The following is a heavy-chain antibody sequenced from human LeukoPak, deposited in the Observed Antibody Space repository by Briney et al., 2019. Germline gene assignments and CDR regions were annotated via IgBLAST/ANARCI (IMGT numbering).Heavy chain of an antibody. CDR1: GGSISSYY. Sequence: SETLSLTCTVSGGSISSYYWSWLRQPAGKGLEWIGRIYTSGSTNYNPSLKSRVTMSVDTSKNQFSLKLSSVTAADTAVYYCARESEEAGYCSSTSCLNDAFDIWGQGTMVSVSS. J-gene: IGHJ3*02. CDR3: ARESEEAGYCSSTSCLNDAFDI. CDR2: IYTSGST. D-gene: IGHD2-2*01. V-gene: IGHV4-4*07.